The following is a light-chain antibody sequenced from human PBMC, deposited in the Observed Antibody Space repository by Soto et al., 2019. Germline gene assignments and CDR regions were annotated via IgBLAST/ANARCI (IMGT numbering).Light chain of an antibody. CDR1: SSNIGTNY. Sequence: QSVLTQSPSASGTPGQRVTVSCSGSSSNIGTNYVYWYQQLPGTAPQVLIYSTDKRPSGVPDRFSGSKSGTSASLAISGLRSEDEADYYCAAWDDSVSGPVFGGGTKVTVL. J-gene: IGLJ2*01. CDR3: AAWDDSVSGPV. V-gene: IGLV1-47*01. CDR2: STD.